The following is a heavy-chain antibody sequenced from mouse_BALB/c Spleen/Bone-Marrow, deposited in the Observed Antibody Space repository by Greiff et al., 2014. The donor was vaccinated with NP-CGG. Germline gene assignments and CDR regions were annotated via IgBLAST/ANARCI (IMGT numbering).Heavy chain of an antibody. CDR2: INPYNGDT. CDR1: GYSFTGYF. Sequence: EVQLQQSGPELVEPGASVKISCKASGYSFTGYFMNWVMQSHGKSLEWIGRINPYNGDTFYNQKFKGKATLTVDKSSSTAHMELRSLASEDSAVYYCAREGGYYYGSSPYFDVWGAGTTVTVSS. V-gene: IGHV1-20*02. J-gene: IGHJ1*01. D-gene: IGHD1-1*01. CDR3: AREGGYYYGSSPYFDV.